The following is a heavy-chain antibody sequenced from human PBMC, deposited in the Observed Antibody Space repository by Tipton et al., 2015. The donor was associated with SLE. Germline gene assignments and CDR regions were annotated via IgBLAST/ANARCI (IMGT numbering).Heavy chain of an antibody. CDR1: GYSISSNSY. D-gene: IGHD6-19*01. J-gene: IGHJ4*02. CDR2: INHSGST. V-gene: IGHV4-38-2*02. Sequence: TLSLTCSVSGYSISSNSYWAWIRQPPGKGLEWIGEINHSGSTNYNPSLKSRVTISIDTSKKHFSLRLSSVTAADTAVYYCARARQWLVGDYWGQGTPVIVSS. CDR3: ARARQWLVGDY.